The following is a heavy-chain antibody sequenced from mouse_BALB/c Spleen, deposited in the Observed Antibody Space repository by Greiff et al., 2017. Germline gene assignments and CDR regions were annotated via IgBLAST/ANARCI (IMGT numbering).Heavy chain of an antibody. CDR1: GFTFSSYA. CDR2: ISSGGSYT. V-gene: IGHV5-9-3*01. CDR3: AKLLRLPGAMDY. J-gene: IGHJ4*01. Sequence: EVKLMESGGGLVKPGGSLKLSCAASGFTFSSYAMSWVRQTPEKRLEWVATISSGGSYTYYPDSVKGRFTISRDNAKNTLYLQMSSLRSEDTAMYYCAKLLRLPGAMDYWGQGTSVTVSS. D-gene: IGHD1-2*01.